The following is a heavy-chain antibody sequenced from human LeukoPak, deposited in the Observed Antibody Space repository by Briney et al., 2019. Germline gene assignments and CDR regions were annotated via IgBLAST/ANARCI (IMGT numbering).Heavy chain of an antibody. V-gene: IGHV3-74*01. CDR2: ILSDASST. J-gene: IGHJ5*02. Sequence: GGSLRLSCAASGFTFSDYWMLWVRQAPGKGLVWVSRILSDASSTSYADSVKGRFTISRDIAKNTLYLQMNSLRAEDTAVYYCARVRITRANWFDPWGQGTLVTVSS. CDR3: ARVRITRANWFDP. CDR1: GFTFSDYW. D-gene: IGHD2-2*01.